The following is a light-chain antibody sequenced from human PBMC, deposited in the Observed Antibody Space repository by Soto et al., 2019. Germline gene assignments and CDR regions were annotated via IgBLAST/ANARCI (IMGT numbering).Light chain of an antibody. Sequence: EIVLTQSPGTLSLSPGERATLSCRAIQSFNSIYLAWYQHKPGQAPRLLIHGASSRVTGIPDRFSGSESGTDFTLTITRLEPEDFAVYYCQQYVTSSPRTFGQGTKVDI. CDR3: QQYVTSSPRT. V-gene: IGKV3-20*01. CDR1: QSFNSIY. J-gene: IGKJ1*01. CDR2: GAS.